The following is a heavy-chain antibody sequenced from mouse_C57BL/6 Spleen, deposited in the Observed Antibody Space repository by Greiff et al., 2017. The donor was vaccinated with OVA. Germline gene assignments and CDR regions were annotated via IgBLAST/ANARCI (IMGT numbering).Heavy chain of an antibody. D-gene: IGHD2-2*01. Sequence: EVQLQQSGPVLVKPGASVKMSCKASGYTFTDYYMNWVKQSHGKSLEWIGVINPYNGGTSYNQKFKGKATLTVDKSSSTAYMELNSLTSEDSAVYYCARNGYDAAWFAYWGQGTLVTVSA. CDR3: ARNGYDAAWFAY. V-gene: IGHV1-19*01. CDR1: GYTFTDYY. J-gene: IGHJ3*01. CDR2: INPYNGGT.